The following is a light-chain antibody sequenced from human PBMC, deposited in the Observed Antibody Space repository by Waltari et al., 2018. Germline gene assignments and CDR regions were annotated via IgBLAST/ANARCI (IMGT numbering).Light chain of an antibody. J-gene: IGKJ3*01. CDR2: GAS. CDR3: QQYGSSLFT. V-gene: IGKV3-20*01. Sequence: EIVLTQSPGTLSLSPGERATLPCRASQSVSSSYLAWYPQKPGQAPRLLIYGASSRATGIPDRFSGSGSGTDFTLTISRLEPEDFAVYYCQQYGSSLFTFGPGTKVDIK. CDR1: QSVSSSY.